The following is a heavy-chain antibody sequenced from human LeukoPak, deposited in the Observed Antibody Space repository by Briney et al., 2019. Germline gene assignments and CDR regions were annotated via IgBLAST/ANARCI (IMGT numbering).Heavy chain of an antibody. J-gene: IGHJ5*02. D-gene: IGHD3-9*01. CDR1: GHTFTGYY. CDR3: ARGGPYYDILTGYYLDP. CDR2: INPNSGGT. V-gene: IGHV1-2*02. Sequence: VASVKVSCKASGHTFTGYYMHWVRQAPGQGLEWMGWINPNSGGTNYAQKFQGRVTMTRDTSISTAYMELSRLRSDDTAVYYCARGGPYYDILTGYYLDPWGQGTLVTVSS.